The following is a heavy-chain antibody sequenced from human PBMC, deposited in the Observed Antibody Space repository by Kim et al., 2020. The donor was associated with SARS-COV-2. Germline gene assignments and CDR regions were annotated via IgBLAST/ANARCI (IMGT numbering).Heavy chain of an antibody. J-gene: IGHJ3*02. D-gene: IGHD2-15*01. V-gene: IGHV4-30-2*05. CDR3: ARAVLVVVAATADAFDI. Sequence: LKSRVTISVDTSKNQFSLKLSSVTAADTAVYYCARAVLVVVAATADAFDIWGQGTMVTVSS.